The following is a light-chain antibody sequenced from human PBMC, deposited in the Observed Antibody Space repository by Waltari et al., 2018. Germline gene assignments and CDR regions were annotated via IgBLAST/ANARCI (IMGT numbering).Light chain of an antibody. J-gene: IGKJ1*01. Sequence: VVLTQSPISLPVTLGQPASIPCRSSQSLVHRDGKIYLNWFHQRPGQSPRRLIYKATYRDPGVPDRFSGSGSGADCTLTISRVEADDVGVYCCMQGTHWPITFCQGTKVDIK. V-gene: IGKV2-30*02. CDR2: KAT. CDR3: MQGTHWPIT. CDR1: QSLVHRDGKIY.